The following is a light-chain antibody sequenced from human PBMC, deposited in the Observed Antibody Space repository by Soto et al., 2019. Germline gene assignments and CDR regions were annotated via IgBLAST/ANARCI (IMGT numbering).Light chain of an antibody. CDR1: SSDVGGYNY. CDR2: EVS. CDR3: SSYTTSSPWV. V-gene: IGLV2-14*01. Sequence: VRTPPPSVSVSPGQSITISCTGTSSDVGGYNYVSWYQQHPGKAPKLMIYEVSNRPSGVSNRFSGSKSGNTASLTISGLQSEAEAHYYCSSYTTSSPWVLGGGTQLTVL. J-gene: IGLJ3*02.